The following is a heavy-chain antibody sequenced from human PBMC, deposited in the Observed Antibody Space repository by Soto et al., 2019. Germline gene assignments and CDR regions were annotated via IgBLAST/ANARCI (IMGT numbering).Heavy chain of an antibody. D-gene: IGHD2-2*01. V-gene: IGHV1-18*01. CDR3: ARYCSSTSCQKDWYFDY. J-gene: IGHJ4*02. CDR2: ISANNGKT. CDR1: GGTFSSYA. Sequence: ASVKVSCKASGGTFSSYAISWVRQAPGQGLEWMGWISANNGKTNYAQKLQGRVTMTTDTSTSTAYMELRSLRSDDTAVYYCARYCSSTSCQKDWYFDYWGQGTLVTVSS.